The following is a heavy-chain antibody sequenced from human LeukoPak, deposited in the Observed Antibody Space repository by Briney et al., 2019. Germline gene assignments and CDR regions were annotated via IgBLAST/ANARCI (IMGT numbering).Heavy chain of an antibody. J-gene: IGHJ4*02. V-gene: IGHV1-18*01. CDR2: ISAYNGNT. CDR3: ARDARAHTVTTPPRFDY. D-gene: IGHD4-17*01. CDR1: GYTFTSYG. Sequence: ASVKVSCKASGYTFTSYGISWVRQAPGQGLEWMGWISAYNGNTNYAQKLQGRVTMTTDTSTSTAYMELRSLRSDDTAMYYCARDARAHTVTTPPRFDYWGQGTLVTVSS.